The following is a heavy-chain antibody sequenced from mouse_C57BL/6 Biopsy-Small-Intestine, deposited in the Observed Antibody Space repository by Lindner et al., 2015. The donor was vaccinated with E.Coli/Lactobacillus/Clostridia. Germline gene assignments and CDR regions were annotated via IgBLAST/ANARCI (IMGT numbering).Heavy chain of an antibody. Sequence: QESGQGLEWIGYINPYNDGTKYNEKFKGKATLTSDKSSSTAYMELSSLTSEDSAVYYCARRGVAWFAYWGQGTLVTVSA. J-gene: IGHJ3*01. CDR2: INPYNDGT. V-gene: IGHV1-14*01. CDR3: ARRGVAWFAY.